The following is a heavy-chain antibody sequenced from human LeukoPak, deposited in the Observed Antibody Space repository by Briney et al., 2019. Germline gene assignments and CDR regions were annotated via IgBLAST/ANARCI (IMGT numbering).Heavy chain of an antibody. J-gene: IGHJ4*02. CDR3: ARLGARQILEY. D-gene: IGHD4-17*01. CDR2: IKQDGGER. CDR1: EFTFSSYW. V-gene: IGHV3-7*01. Sequence: GGSLRLSCAASEFTFSSYWMSWVRQAPGKGLEWVANIKQDGGERYYLDSVKGRFTVSRDNAKNSLYLQMNSLRAEDTAVYYCARLGARQILEYWGQGTLVTVSS.